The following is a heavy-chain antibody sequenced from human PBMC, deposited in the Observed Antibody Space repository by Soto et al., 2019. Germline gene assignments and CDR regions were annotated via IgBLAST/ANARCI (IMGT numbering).Heavy chain of an antibody. CDR1: GFTFSSYG. J-gene: IGHJ6*02. CDR2: IWYDGSNK. Sequence: GGSLRLSCAASGFTFSSYGMHWVRQAPGKGLEWVAVIWYDGSNKYYADSVKGRFTISRDNSKNTLYLQMNSLRAEDTAVYYCARDQTGTHDYYYYYGMDVWGQGTTVTVSS. D-gene: IGHD1-7*01. V-gene: IGHV3-33*01. CDR3: ARDQTGTHDYYYYYGMDV.